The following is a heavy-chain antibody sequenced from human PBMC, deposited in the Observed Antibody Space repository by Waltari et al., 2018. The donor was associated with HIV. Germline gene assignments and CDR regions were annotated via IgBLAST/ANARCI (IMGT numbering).Heavy chain of an antibody. J-gene: IGHJ2*01. D-gene: IGHD3-9*01. Sequence: QVQLQESGPGLVKPSQTLSLTCTVSGGSITSGDYYWTWIRQPAGKGLEWIGRVYTSGSANYNPSLRSRVTMSLDTSKNQFSRKLTSVTAADTAVYYCARGLDILTGHYHWFLDVWGRGTLVTVSS. V-gene: IGHV4-61*02. CDR2: VYTSGSA. CDR1: GGSITSGDYY. CDR3: ARGLDILTGHYHWFLDV.